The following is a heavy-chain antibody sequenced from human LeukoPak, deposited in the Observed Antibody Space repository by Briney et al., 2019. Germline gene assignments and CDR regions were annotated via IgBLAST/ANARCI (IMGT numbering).Heavy chain of an antibody. Sequence: GGSLRLSCAASGFTFSSYWMHWVRQAPGKGLVWVSRINSDGSSTSYADSVKGRFTISRDNAKNTLYLQMNSLRAEDTAVYYCASTYYYGSGSYSFLNGMDVWGQGTTVTISS. J-gene: IGHJ6*02. V-gene: IGHV3-74*01. D-gene: IGHD3-10*01. CDR2: INSDGSST. CDR3: ASTYYYGSGSYSFLNGMDV. CDR1: GFTFSSYW.